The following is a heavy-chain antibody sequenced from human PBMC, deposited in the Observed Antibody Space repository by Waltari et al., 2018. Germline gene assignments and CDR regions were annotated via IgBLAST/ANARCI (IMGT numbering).Heavy chain of an antibody. J-gene: IGHJ4*02. D-gene: IGHD3-16*01. CDR1: GYIFTTYG. CDR3: ARAPKGATGDY. Sequence: QVQLIQSGPEVKKPGASVNVSCKTSGYIFTTYGISWLRQAPGQGLEWMGWISAYNGITRYAQNLQGRVTLITDTSTRTAYMEVRSLTSDDTAMYYCARAPKGATGDYWGQGTLVTVSS. V-gene: IGHV1-18*01. CDR2: ISAYNGIT.